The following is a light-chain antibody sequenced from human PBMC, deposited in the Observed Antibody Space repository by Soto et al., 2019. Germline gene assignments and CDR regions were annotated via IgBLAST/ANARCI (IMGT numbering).Light chain of an antibody. J-gene: IGKJ1*01. CDR1: QSVGNNY. CDR3: QQYGSLSWT. CDR2: NVS. Sequence: EIVLTQFPATLSLSPGERATLSCRASQSVGNNYLAWYQQKPGQAPRLVIFNVSSRATGIPHRFSGSGSGTDFTLTISRLEPEDFAVYYCQQYGSLSWTFGQGTKVDIK. V-gene: IGKV3-20*01.